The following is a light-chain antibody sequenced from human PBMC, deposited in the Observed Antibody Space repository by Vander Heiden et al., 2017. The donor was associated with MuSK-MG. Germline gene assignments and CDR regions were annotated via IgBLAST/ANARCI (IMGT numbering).Light chain of an antibody. J-gene: IGKJ4*01. Sequence: QMTQSPSSLSASIGDRVTITSRASQSISSYLNGYQQKPGKAPKLLIYAASSLQSGVPSRCSGSGSGTDVTLTISSLQPEDFATDYCQQSYSTRLTFGGGTKVEIK. CDR1: QSISSY. V-gene: IGKV1-39*01. CDR2: AAS. CDR3: QQSYSTRLT.